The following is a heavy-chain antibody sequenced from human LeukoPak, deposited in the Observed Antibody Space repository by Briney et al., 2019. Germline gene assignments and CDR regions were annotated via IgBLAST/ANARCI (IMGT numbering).Heavy chain of an antibody. CDR1: GFTFGNAW. J-gene: IGHJ4*02. CDR2: IKSKTDGGTT. D-gene: IGHD6-6*01. V-gene: IGHV3-15*01. CDR3: TTGGAARPVLSDFDY. Sequence: PGGSLRLSCAASGFTFGNAWMSWVRQAPGKGLEWVGRIKSKTDGGTTDYAAPVKGRFTISRDDSKNTLYLQMNSLKTEDTAVYYCTTGGAARPVLSDFDYWGQGTLVTVSS.